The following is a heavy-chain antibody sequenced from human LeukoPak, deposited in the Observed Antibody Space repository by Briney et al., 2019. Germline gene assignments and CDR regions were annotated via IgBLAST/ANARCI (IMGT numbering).Heavy chain of an antibody. CDR1: GYTFTSYD. CDR3: ARGRIVVVPAAIINLDP. CDR2: VNPNSGNT. V-gene: IGHV1-8*03. J-gene: IGHJ5*02. D-gene: IGHD2-2*01. Sequence: ASVKVSCKASGYTFTSYDINWVRQATGQGLEWMGWVNPNSGNTGYAQKFQGRVTITRNTSISTAYMELSSLRSEDTAVYYCARGRIVVVPAAIINLDPWGQGTLVTVSS.